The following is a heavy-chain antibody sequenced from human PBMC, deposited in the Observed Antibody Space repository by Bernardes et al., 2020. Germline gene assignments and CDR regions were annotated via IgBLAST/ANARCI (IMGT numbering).Heavy chain of an antibody. V-gene: IGHV4-59*01. J-gene: IGHJ4*02. CDR1: GDSISGYF. D-gene: IGHD3-10*01. Sequence: SETLSLTRNVSGDSISGYFWSWIRQPPGKGLEWIAYVHSSGNTNYNPSLKSRVTISIDTSKNQFSLKMRSVTAADTAMYFCAREAKVQGMALYDYWGQGTLVTVSS. CDR3: AREAKVQGMALYDY. CDR2: VHSSGNT.